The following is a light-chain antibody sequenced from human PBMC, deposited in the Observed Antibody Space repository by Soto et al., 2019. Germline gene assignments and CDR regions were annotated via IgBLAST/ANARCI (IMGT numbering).Light chain of an antibody. CDR3: QQLNTYPIT. V-gene: IGKV1-9*01. Sequence: DIQLTQSPSFLSASVGDRVTITCRASQGISSYLVWYQQRPGKAPKLLIYAASTLQSGVPSRFSGSGSGTEFTITISSLQPEDFATYYCQQLNTYPITFGLGTRLEIK. CDR2: AAS. J-gene: IGKJ5*01. CDR1: QGISSY.